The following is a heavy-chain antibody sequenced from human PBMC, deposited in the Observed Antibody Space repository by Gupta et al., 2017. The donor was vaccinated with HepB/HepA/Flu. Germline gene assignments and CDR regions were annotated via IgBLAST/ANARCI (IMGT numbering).Heavy chain of an antibody. CDR2: INPNRGGT. J-gene: IGHJ3*02. V-gene: IGHV1-2*02. CDR1: GYTFTGYY. Sequence: QVQLVQSGAEVKKPGASVKVSCKASGYTFTGYYMHWVRQAPGQGLEWMGWINPNRGGTNYAKKFKGGVTMTRDTSISTAYMELSRLRSDDTAVYYCAREAYYYDSSGYYDRAQGFVDAFDIWGQGTMVTVSS. CDR3: AREAYYYDSSGYYDRAQGFVDAFDI. D-gene: IGHD3-22*01.